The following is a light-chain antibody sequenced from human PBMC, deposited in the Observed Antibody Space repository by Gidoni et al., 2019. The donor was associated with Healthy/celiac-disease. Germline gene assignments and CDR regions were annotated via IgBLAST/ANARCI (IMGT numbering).Light chain of an antibody. CDR2: DAS. CDR1: QSVSSY. V-gene: IGKV3-11*01. CDR3: QQRSNCPPFT. Sequence: EIVLTQSPATLSLSPGERATLSVRASQSVSSYLAWYQQKPGQAPRLLIYDASNRATGIPARFSGSGSGTDFTLTISSLEPEDFAVYYCQQRSNCPPFTFGPGTKVDIK. J-gene: IGKJ3*01.